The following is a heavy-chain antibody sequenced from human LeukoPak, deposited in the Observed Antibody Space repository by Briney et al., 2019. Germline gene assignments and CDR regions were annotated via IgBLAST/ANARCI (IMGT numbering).Heavy chain of an antibody. CDR1: GVIFCGYT. J-gene: IGHJ3*02. Sequence: GGSLRLSCAGSGVIFCGYTMNGAREAPGKGLEGFSYISPSGENKLSADSVRGRFSISRDNATNSAYLQMDSLRAEGTAVYYCASRRSGWPNDAFDIWGQGTMVPVPS. V-gene: IGHV3-48*01. CDR3: ASRRSGWPNDAFDI. CDR2: ISPSGENK. D-gene: IGHD6-19*01.